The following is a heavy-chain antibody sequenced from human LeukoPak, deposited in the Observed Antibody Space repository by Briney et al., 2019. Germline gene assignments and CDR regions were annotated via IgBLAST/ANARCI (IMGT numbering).Heavy chain of an antibody. CDR2: IYSGGST. Sequence: GGSLRLSCAASGFTVSSNYMSWVRQAPGKGLEWVSVIYSGGSTYYADSVKGRFTISRDNSKNTLYLQMNSLRAEDTAVYYCARTGRGSSSLYYYGMDVWGQGTTVTVSS. J-gene: IGHJ6*02. V-gene: IGHV3-53*01. CDR3: ARTGRGSSSLYYYGMDV. D-gene: IGHD6-13*01. CDR1: GFTVSSNY.